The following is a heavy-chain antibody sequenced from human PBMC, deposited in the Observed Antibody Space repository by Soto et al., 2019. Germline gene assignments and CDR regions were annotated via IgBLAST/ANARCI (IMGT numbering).Heavy chain of an antibody. D-gene: IGHD6-13*01. Sequence: SETLSLTCTVSGGSISSYYWSWIRQPPGKGLEWIGYIYYSGSTNYNPSLKSRVTISVDTSKNQFSLKLSSVTAADTAVYYCARVVFPGIAAAARQYYFDYWGQGTLVTVSS. CDR3: ARVVFPGIAAAARQYYFDY. CDR2: IYYSGST. J-gene: IGHJ4*02. V-gene: IGHV4-59*01. CDR1: GGSISSYY.